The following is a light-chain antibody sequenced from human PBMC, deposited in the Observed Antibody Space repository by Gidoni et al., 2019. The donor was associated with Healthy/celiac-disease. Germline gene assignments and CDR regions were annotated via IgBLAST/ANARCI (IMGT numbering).Light chain of an antibody. Sequence: IVITLTPLSLPVPPGEPPSISCRSSQSLLDSDDGNTYLDWYLQKPGQSTKLLIYPLSFRASGVPDRFSGSGSGTDFTLKISRVEAEDVGVYYCMQRIEFPWTFGQGTKLEIK. J-gene: IGKJ1*01. V-gene: IGKV2-40*01. CDR1: QSLLDSDDGNTY. CDR2: PLS. CDR3: MQRIEFPWT.